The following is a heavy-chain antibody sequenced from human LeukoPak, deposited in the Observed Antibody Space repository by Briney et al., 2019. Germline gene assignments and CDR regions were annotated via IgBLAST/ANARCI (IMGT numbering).Heavy chain of an antibody. CDR3: ARGSMVRGVITYTLGD. V-gene: IGHV3-64*01. J-gene: IGHJ4*02. Sequence: GGSLRLSCAASGFTFSSYAMHWVRQAPGKGLEYVSAISSNGGSTYYANSVKGRFTISRDNSKNTLYLQMGSLRAEDMAVYYCARGSMVRGVITYTLGDWGQGTLVTVSS. D-gene: IGHD3-10*01. CDR1: GFTFSSYA. CDR2: ISSNGGST.